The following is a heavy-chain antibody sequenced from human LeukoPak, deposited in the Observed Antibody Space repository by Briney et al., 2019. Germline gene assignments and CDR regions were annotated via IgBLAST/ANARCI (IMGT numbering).Heavy chain of an antibody. D-gene: IGHD3-10*01. V-gene: IGHV4-59*01. Sequence: PSETLSLTCTVSGGSISSYYWSWIRQPPGKGLEWIGYIYYSGSTNYNPSLKSRVTISVDTSKNQFSLKLSSVTAADTAVYYCARERELLLWFGEVGYWGQGTLSPSPQ. CDR3: ARERELLLWFGEVGY. CDR2: IYYSGST. J-gene: IGHJ4*02. CDR1: GGSISSYY.